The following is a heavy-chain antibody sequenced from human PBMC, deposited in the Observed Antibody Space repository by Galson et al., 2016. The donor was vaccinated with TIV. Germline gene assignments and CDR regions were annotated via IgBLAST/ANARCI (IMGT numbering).Heavy chain of an antibody. CDR1: GDTFSSYP. J-gene: IGHJ6*02. D-gene: IGHD5-18*01. CDR3: AKDRNTAMDTYHYYYGMDV. Sequence: SVKVSCKASGDTFSSYPFNWVRQAPGQGLEWVGGFIPLFGTANYAQKFQGRVKISADESTSTLYMEVRSLRSEDTAVYYCAKDRNTAMDTYHYYYGMDVWGQGTTVIVSS. V-gene: IGHV1-69*13. CDR2: FIPLFGTA.